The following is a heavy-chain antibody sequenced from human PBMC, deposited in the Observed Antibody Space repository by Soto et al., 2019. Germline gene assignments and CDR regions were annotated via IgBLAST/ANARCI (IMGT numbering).Heavy chain of an antibody. V-gene: IGHV4-39*01. D-gene: IGHD6-19*01. CDR2: IPFSGST. CDR3: ARLGSSGWYQGSYFDY. Sequence: QLQLQESGPGLVKPSETLSLTCTISGGSISRNNHYWGWIRQSPGKGLEWIGSIPFSGSTNYNPSIKSRVTISLETSMNQFSLSMSSVTAADTAVFYCARLGSSGWYQGSYFDYWGQGILVTVSS. J-gene: IGHJ4*02. CDR1: GGSISRNNHY.